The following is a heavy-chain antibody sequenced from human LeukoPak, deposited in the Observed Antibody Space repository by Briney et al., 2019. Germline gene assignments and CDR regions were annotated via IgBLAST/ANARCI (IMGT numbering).Heavy chain of an antibody. CDR3: ARVDSSGYYSYYFDY. V-gene: IGHV4-34*01. CDR2: INHSGST. J-gene: IGHJ4*02. CDR1: GGSFSGYY. Sequence: SETLSLTCAVYGGSFSGYYWSWIRQPPGKGLEWIGEINHSGSTNYNPSLKSRVTISVDMSKNQFSLKLSSVTAADTAVYYCARVDSSGYYSYYFDYWGQGTLVTVSS. D-gene: IGHD3-22*01.